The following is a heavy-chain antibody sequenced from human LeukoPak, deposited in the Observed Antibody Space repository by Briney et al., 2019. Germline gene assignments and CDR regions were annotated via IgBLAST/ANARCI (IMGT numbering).Heavy chain of an antibody. D-gene: IGHD3-22*01. CDR2: ISGSGGST. V-gene: IGHV3-23*01. Sequence: GGSLRLSCAASGFTFSSYAMSWVRQAPGKGLEWVSAISGSGGSTYYADSVKGRFTISRDNAKNSLYLQMNSLRAEDTALYYCAKGSPDYYDSSGYHSSFDYWGQGTLVTVSS. CDR1: GFTFSSYA. J-gene: IGHJ4*02. CDR3: AKGSPDYYDSSGYHSSFDY.